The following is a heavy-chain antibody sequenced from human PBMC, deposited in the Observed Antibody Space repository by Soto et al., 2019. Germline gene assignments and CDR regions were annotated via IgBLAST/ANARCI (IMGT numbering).Heavy chain of an antibody. V-gene: IGHV3-15*07. Sequence: GGSLRLSCAASGFTFSNAWMNWVHQAPGKGLEWVGRIKSKTDGGTTDYAAPVKGRFTISRDDSKNTLYLQMNSLKTEDTAVYYCTTGRAITHYYYYYGMDVWGQGTTVTVSS. D-gene: IGHD3-10*01. CDR1: GFTFSNAW. J-gene: IGHJ6*02. CDR2: IKSKTDGGTT. CDR3: TTGRAITHYYYYYGMDV.